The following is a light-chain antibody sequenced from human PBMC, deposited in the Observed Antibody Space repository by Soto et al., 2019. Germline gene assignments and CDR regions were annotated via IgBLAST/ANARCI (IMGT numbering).Light chain of an antibody. V-gene: IGKV3-15*01. J-gene: IGKJ1*01. Sequence: IVMTQSPAILSVSPGERGTLFCRASQDIGTKLAWYQQKPGQAPSLLMYDVSTRASAAPARFSGSGSGSEFTLTISSLQSEDFAIYFCQQYYHWRTFGQGTKVDIK. CDR1: QDIGTK. CDR3: QQYYHWRT. CDR2: DVS.